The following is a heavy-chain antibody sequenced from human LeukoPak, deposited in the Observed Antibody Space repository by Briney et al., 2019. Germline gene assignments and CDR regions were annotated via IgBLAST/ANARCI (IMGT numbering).Heavy chain of an antibody. J-gene: IGHJ4*02. V-gene: IGHV1-18*01. D-gene: IGHD3-10*01. CDR1: GYTFAGYG. CDR2: ISAYKRNT. Sequence: EASVKVSCKASGYTFAGYGISWVRQAPGQGLEWMGWISAYKRNTNYAQKFQGRVTMTTDTSTSTAYMELRSLRSDDTAVYYCARDLDGSGSYYTDYWGRGTLVTVSS. CDR3: ARDLDGSGSYYTDY.